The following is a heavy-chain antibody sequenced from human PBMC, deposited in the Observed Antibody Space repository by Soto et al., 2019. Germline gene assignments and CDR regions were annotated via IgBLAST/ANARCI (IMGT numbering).Heavy chain of an antibody. CDR3: ARRGDFGYCSGGSCYDYYYGMDV. CDR2: IDPSDSYT. Sequence: PGESLKISCKGSGYSLTSYWISWVRQMPGKGLEWMGRIDPSDSYTNYSPSFQGHVTISADKSISTAYLQWSSLKASDTAMYYCARRGDFGYCSGGSCYDYYYGMDVWGQGTTVTVSS. V-gene: IGHV5-10-1*01. J-gene: IGHJ6*02. D-gene: IGHD2-15*01. CDR1: GYSLTSYW.